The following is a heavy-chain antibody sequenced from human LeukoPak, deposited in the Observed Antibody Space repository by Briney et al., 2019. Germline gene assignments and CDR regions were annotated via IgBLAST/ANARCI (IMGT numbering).Heavy chain of an antibody. CDR1: GGSISSSSYY. CDR2: IYYSGST. D-gene: IGHD4-17*01. J-gene: IGHJ4*02. CDR3: ASLGGNTVTYN. V-gene: IGHV4-39*01. Sequence: SETLSLTCTVSGGSISSSSYYWGWIRQPPGKGLEWIGSIYYSGSTYYNPSLKSRVTISVDTSKNQFSLKLSSVTAADTAGYYCASLGGNTVTYNWGQGTLVTVSS.